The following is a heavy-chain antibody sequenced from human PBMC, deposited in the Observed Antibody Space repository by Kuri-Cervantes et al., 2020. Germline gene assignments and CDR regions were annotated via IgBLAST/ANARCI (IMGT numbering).Heavy chain of an antibody. Sequence: SETLSLTCAVYGGSFSGYYWSWIRQPPGKGLEWIGSIYHSGSTYYNPSLKSRVTISVDTSKNQFSLKLSSVTAADTAVYYCARHVYTVVAAEGWFYPWGQGTLVTVSS. V-gene: IGHV4-34*01. CDR3: ARHVYTVVAAEGWFYP. CDR2: IYHSGST. D-gene: IGHD2-15*01. J-gene: IGHJ5*02. CDR1: GGSFSGYY.